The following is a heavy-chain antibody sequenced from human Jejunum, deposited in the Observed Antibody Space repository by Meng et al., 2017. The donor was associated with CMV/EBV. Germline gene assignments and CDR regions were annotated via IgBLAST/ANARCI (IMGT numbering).Heavy chain of an antibody. D-gene: IGHD3-3*01. CDR1: SSSGPY. Sequence: SSSGPYWGWIRQPPGKGLEWIGSIYYSGTTYYNPSLKSRVTISVDTSKNQFSLKLSSVTAADTAIYYCARGGDFWSGYSGHYFDYWGQGSLVTVSS. CDR2: IYYSGTT. V-gene: IGHV4-39*07. J-gene: IGHJ4*02. CDR3: ARGGDFWSGYSGHYFDY.